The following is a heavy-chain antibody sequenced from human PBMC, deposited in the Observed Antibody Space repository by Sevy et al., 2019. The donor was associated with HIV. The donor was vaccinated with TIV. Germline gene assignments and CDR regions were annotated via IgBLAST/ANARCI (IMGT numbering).Heavy chain of an antibody. D-gene: IGHD6-19*01. J-gene: IGHJ4*02. CDR1: GFTFSSYS. V-gene: IGHV3-21*01. Sequence: GGSLRLSCAASGFTFSSYSMNWVRQAPGKGLEWVSSISSSSSYIYYADSVKGGFTISRDNAKNSLNLQMNSVRAEDTAVCYCARGQYSSGWYGGLRFDYWGQGTLVTVSS. CDR2: ISSSSSYI. CDR3: ARGQYSSGWYGGLRFDY.